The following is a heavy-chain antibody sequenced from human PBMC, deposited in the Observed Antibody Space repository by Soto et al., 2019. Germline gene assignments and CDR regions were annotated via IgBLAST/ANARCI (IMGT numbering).Heavy chain of an antibody. V-gene: IGHV3-66*01. D-gene: IGHD3-3*01. CDR3: ARDRGGAYDFWSGYDY. Sequence: WGSLRLSCAASGFTVSSNYMSWVRQAPGKGLEWVSVIYSGGSTYYADSVKGRFTISRDNSKNTLYLQMNSLRAEDTAVYYCARDRGGAYDFWSGYDYWGQGTLVTVSS. CDR2: IYSGGST. CDR1: GFTVSSNY. J-gene: IGHJ4*02.